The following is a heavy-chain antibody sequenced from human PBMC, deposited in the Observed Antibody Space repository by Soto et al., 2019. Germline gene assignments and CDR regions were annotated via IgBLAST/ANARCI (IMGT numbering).Heavy chain of an antibody. V-gene: IGHV1-18*01. J-gene: IGHJ6*02. D-gene: IGHD3-10*01. CDR2: ISAYNGNT. CDR1: GYTFTSYG. Sequence: GASVKVSCKASGYTFTSYGISWVRQAPGQGLEWMGWISAYNGNTNYAQKFQDRVTITLDRSMSTAYMELSSLRSEDTAMYFCARSRDYFGSGSSDYAMDVWGQGTTVTVS. CDR3: ARSRDYFGSGSSDYAMDV.